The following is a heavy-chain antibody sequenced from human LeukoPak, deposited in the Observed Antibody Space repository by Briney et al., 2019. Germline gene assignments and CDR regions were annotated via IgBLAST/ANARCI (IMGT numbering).Heavy chain of an antibody. CDR3: ARGPGKYCSGGSCYSAVKVRYYFDY. CDR1: GGSFSGYY. Sequence: PSETLSLTCAVSGGSFSGYYWSWIRQPPGKGLEWIGEINHSGSTNYNPSLKSRVTISVDTSKNQFSLKLSSVTAADTAVYYCARGPGKYCSGGSCYSAVKVRYYFDYWGQGTLVTVSS. V-gene: IGHV4-34*01. CDR2: INHSGST. J-gene: IGHJ4*02. D-gene: IGHD2-15*01.